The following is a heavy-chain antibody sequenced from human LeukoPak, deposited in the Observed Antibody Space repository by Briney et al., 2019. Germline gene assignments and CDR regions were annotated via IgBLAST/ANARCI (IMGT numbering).Heavy chain of an antibody. J-gene: IGHJ4*02. CDR2: IIPIFPTA. Sequence: SVKVSCKASGGTFDNYAISWVRQAPGQGLEWMGGIIPIFPTANYAPKFQGRVTITADESTSTAYMELSSLRSEDTAMYYCARASHGFIITQASFDYWGQGTVVTVSS. CDR3: ARASHGFIITQASFDY. D-gene: IGHD3-10*01. V-gene: IGHV1-69*13. CDR1: GGTFDNYA.